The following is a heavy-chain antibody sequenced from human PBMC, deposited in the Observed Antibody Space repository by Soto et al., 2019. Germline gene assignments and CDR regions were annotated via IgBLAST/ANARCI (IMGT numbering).Heavy chain of an antibody. CDR2: TSYIGST. J-gene: IGHJ4*02. CDR3: ARGITGFLGYFEY. Sequence: SETLSLTCTVSGGSISSYYWNWMRQPPGKGLEWIGYTSYIGSTNYNPSLKSRVTISLDTSKNQFSLILSSVTAADTAVYYWARGITGFLGYFEYWGQGALVTVSS. CDR1: GGSISSYY. D-gene: IGHD1-20*01. V-gene: IGHV4-59*01.